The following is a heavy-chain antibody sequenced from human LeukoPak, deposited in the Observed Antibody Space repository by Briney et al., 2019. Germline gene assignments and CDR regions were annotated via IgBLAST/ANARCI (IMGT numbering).Heavy chain of an antibody. CDR3: ARDVGASGPDAFDI. V-gene: IGHV3-21*01. J-gene: IGHJ3*02. D-gene: IGHD1-26*01. Sequence: KAGGSLRLSCAASGFTFSTYNMNWVRQAPGKGLEWVSSISSSSNYIYYADSVKGRFTISRDNAKNSLYLQMNSLRAEDTDVYYCARDVGASGPDAFDIWGQGTMVTVSS. CDR2: ISSSSNYI. CDR1: GFTFSTYN.